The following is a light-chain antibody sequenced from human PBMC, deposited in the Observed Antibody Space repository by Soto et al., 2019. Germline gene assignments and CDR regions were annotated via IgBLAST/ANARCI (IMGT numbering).Light chain of an antibody. J-gene: IGKJ2*01. V-gene: IGKV3-20*01. CDR1: QSVSNRY. Sequence: EIVLTQSPGTLSLSPGERATLTCRASQSVSNRYLAWYQQKPGQAPRLLVYGASSRPSGIPVRFSGRFSGPGAGTDFTLTISRLEPEVFAVYYCQQYGSSPYTFGQGTRLEI. CDR3: QQYGSSPYT. CDR2: GAS.